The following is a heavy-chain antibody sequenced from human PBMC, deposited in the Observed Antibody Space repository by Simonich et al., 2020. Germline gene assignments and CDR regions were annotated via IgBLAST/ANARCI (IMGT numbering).Heavy chain of an antibody. Sequence: GGGLVKPGGSLRLSCAASGFTFSSYSMNWVRQASGKGLEWVSSISRSSSYIYYADSVKGRFTISRDNAKNSLYLQMNSLRAEDTAVYYCARDTSYYGSGSYYFDYWGQGTLVTVSS. CDR1: GFTFSSYS. CDR2: ISRSSSYI. D-gene: IGHD3-10*01. V-gene: IGHV3-21*01. CDR3: ARDTSYYGSGSYYFDY. J-gene: IGHJ4*02.